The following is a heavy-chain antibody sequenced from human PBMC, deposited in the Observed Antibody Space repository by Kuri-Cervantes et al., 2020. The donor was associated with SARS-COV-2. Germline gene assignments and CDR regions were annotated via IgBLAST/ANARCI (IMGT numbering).Heavy chain of an antibody. CDR2: IWYDGSNK. J-gene: IGHJ6*03. V-gene: IGHV3-33*01. CDR1: GFTFSSYG. D-gene: IGHD3-10*01. Sequence: GGSLRLSCAASGFTFSSYGMHWVRQAPGKGLEWVAVIWYDGSNKYYADSVKGRFTISRDNSKNTLYLQMNSLRAEDTAVYYCARGRADLWPYYYYYYMDVWGKGTTVTVSS. CDR3: ARGRADLWPYYYYYYMDV.